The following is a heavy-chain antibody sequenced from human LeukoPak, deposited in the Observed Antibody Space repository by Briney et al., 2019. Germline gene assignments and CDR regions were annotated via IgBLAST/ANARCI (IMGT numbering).Heavy chain of an antibody. D-gene: IGHD2-21*02. CDR3: ARQHPSVLWWLPLFGY. V-gene: IGHV4-4*07. CDR1: GGSFSGYY. Sequence: PSETLSLTCTVSGGSFSGYYWSWIRQPAGKGLEWIGQIYSSGSTYYNPSLKGRVTMSVGTSENQFSLKLSSVTAADTAAYYCARQHPSVLWWLPLFGYWGQGTLVTVSS. CDR2: IYSSGST. J-gene: IGHJ4*02.